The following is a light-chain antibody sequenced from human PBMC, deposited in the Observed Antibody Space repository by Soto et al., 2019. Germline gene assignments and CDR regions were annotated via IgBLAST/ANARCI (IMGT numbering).Light chain of an antibody. J-gene: IGKJ1*01. V-gene: IGKV1-5*03. CDR2: KAS. CDR1: QNINAW. CDR3: QQYKSFWT. Sequence: DIQMTHSPSTLSASVGDRVTITCRASQNINAWLAWYQQQPGKAPRLLIYKASSLQSGVPSRFSGTGSGTEFTLTISSLQPDDFATYYCQQYKSFWTFGQGTKVDIK.